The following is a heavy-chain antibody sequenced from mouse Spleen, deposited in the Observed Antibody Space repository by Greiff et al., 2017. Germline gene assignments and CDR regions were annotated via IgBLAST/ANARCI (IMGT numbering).Heavy chain of an antibody. Sequence: VQLQQPGAELVKPGASVKLSCKASGYTFTSYWMHWVKQRPGQGLEWIGMIHPNSGSTNYNEKFKSKATLTVDKSSSTAYMQLSSLTSEDSAVYYCARKYGNYVYAMDYWGQGTSVTVSS. CDR1: GYTFTSYW. J-gene: IGHJ4*01. CDR3: ARKYGNYVYAMDY. D-gene: IGHD2-10*02. CDR2: IHPNSGST. V-gene: IGHV1-64*01.